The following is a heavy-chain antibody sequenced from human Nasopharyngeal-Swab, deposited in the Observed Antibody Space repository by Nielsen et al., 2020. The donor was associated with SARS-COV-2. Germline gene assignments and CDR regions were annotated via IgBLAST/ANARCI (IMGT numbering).Heavy chain of an antibody. D-gene: IGHD1-26*01. J-gene: IGHJ4*02. V-gene: IGHV1-46*01. Sequence: ASVPVSCKASGYTFTSYYMHWLRQAPGQGLAWMGIINPSGCSTSYEQKFQGRVTMTRDTSTSTVYMELNSLRSEDTAVYYCARLNSGSYFLDYWGQGTLVTVSS. CDR2: INPSGCST. CDR3: ARLNSGSYFLDY. CDR1: GYTFTSYY.